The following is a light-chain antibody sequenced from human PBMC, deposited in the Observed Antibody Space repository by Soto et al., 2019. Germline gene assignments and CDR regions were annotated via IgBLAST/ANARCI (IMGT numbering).Light chain of an antibody. V-gene: IGKV1-9*01. CDR3: QQLNTYPVT. CDR1: QGISSY. J-gene: IGKJ4*01. CDR2: ATS. Sequence: DIQLTQSPSFLSASVGDRVTITCRASQGISSYLAWYQQKPGNAPKLLIYATSTFQSGVPSRFSGSGSGTEFTLTISSLQPEDFATYYCQQLNTYPVTFGGGTKVEIK.